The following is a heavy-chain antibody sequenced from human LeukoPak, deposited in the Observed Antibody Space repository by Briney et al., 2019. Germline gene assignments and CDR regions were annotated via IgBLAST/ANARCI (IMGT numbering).Heavy chain of an antibody. CDR3: ARSYDYVWGSYRHDFDY. D-gene: IGHD3-16*02. V-gene: IGHV1-8*01. CDR2: MNPNSGNT. CDR1: GYTFTSYD. Sequence: ASVKVSCKASGYTFTSYDINWVRQATGQGLEWMGWMNPNSGNTGYAQKFQGRVTMTRNTSISTAYMELSSLRSEDTAVYYCARSYDYVWGSYRHDFDYWGQGALVTVSS. J-gene: IGHJ4*02.